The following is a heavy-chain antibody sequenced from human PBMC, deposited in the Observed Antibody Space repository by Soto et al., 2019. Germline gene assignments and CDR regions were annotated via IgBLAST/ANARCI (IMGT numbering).Heavy chain of an antibody. D-gene: IGHD6-19*01. V-gene: IGHV4-31*01. CDR3: ARDLGSEQWFFDN. J-gene: IGHJ4*02. CDR2: IHNSGRT. CDR1: GASVSGDGSY. Sequence: QVQLQESGPGLVKPSQTLSLTCLVSGASVSGDGSYCSWIRQHPGKGLEFIWYIHNSGRTYSNPSLENPVAMSIDTSKNQFSMRLSSVTAADSAVYFCARDLGSEQWFFDNWGQGILVTVSS.